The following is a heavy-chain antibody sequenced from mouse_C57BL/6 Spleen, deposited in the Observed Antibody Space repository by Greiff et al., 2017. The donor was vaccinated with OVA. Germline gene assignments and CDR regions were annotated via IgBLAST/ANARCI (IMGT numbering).Heavy chain of an antibody. CDR1: GFTFSDYY. D-gene: IGHD2-5*01. CDR3: AREGGSNYLYYYAMDY. Sequence: EVQLVESEGGLVQPGSSLKLSCTASGFTFSDYYMAWVRQVPEKGLEWVANINYDGSSTYYLDSLKSRFIISRDNAKNILYLQMSSLKSEDTATYYCAREGGSNYLYYYAMDYWGQGTSVTVSS. J-gene: IGHJ4*01. CDR2: INYDGSST. V-gene: IGHV5-16*01.